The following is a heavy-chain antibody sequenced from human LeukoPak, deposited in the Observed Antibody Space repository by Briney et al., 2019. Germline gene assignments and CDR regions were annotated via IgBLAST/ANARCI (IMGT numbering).Heavy chain of an antibody. J-gene: IGHJ3*02. D-gene: IGHD1-1*01. CDR1: GGSISSGSYY. Sequence: SETLSLTCTVSGGSISSGSYYWRWIRQPAGKGLEWIERIYTSGSTNYNPSLKSRVTISVDTSKNQFSLKLSSVTAADTAVYYCARFARGTWDNAFDIWGQGTMVTVSS. CDR2: IYTSGST. V-gene: IGHV4-61*02. CDR3: ARFARGTWDNAFDI.